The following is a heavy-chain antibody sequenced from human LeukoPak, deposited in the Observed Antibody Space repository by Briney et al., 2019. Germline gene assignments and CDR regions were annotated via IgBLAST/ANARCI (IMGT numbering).Heavy chain of an antibody. CDR2: ISWNSGSI. V-gene: IGHV3-9*01. J-gene: IGHJ4*02. D-gene: IGHD3-10*01. Sequence: PGGSLRLSCAASGFTFSSYSMNWVRQAPGKGLEWVSGISWNSGSIGYADSVKGRFTISRDNAKSSLYLQMNSLRAEDTALYYCAKDIGYYGSGSYFAVDYWGQGTLVTVSS. CDR1: GFTFSSYS. CDR3: AKDIGYYGSGSYFAVDY.